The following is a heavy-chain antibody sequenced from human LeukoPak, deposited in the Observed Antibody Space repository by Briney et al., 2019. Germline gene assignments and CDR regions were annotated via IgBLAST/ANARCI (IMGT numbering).Heavy chain of an antibody. CDR2: MNPNSGNT. Sequence: ASVKVSCKASGYTFTGYYMHWVRQATGQGLEWMGWMNPNSGNTGYAQKFQGRVTMTRNTSISTAYMELSSLRSEDTAVYYCARGPNKYDGGNSGSAWFDPWGQGTLVTVSS. V-gene: IGHV1-8*02. J-gene: IGHJ5*02. CDR3: ARGPNKYDGGNSGSAWFDP. D-gene: IGHD4-23*01. CDR1: GYTFTGYY.